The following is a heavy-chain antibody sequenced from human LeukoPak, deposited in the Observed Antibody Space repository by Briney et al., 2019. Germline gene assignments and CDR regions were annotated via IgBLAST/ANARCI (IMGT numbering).Heavy chain of an antibody. J-gene: IGHJ6*02. Sequence: GASVKVSCKASGYTFTSYGISWVRQAPGQGLEWMGWINTNTGNPTYAQGFTGRFVFSLDTSVSTAYLQISSLKAEDTAVYYCARHLIAAADYYYGMDVWGQGTAVTVSS. V-gene: IGHV7-4-1*02. CDR3: ARHLIAAADYYYGMDV. D-gene: IGHD6-13*01. CDR1: GYTFTSYG. CDR2: INTNTGNP.